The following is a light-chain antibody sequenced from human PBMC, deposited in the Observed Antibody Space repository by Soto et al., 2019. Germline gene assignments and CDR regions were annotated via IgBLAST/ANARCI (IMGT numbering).Light chain of an antibody. V-gene: IGKV1-8*01. CDR1: QGISSY. J-gene: IGKJ2*01. Sequence: AIRMTQSPSSLSASTGDRVTITCRASQGISSYLAWYQQKPGKAPKLLIYAASTSQSGVPSRFSGSGSGTEFTLTISCLQSEDFATYYCHQYYSYPRTFGQGTKLEIK. CDR3: HQYYSYPRT. CDR2: AAS.